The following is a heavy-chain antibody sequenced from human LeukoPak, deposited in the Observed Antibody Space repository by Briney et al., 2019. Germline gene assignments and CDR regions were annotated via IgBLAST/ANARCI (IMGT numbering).Heavy chain of an antibody. J-gene: IGHJ4*02. CDR2: IKQDGSEK. Sequence: GGSLRLSCAASGFTFISYWMSWVRQAPGKGLEWVANIKQDGSEKYYVDSVKGRFTISRDNAKNSLYLQMNSLRAEDTAVYYCARPSSSSYFDYWGQGTLVTVSS. D-gene: IGHD6-6*01. CDR3: ARPSSSSYFDY. CDR1: GFTFISYW. V-gene: IGHV3-7*01.